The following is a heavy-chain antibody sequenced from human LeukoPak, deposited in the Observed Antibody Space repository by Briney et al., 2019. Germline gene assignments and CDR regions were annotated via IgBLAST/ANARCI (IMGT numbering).Heavy chain of an antibody. CDR2: ISAYNGNT. D-gene: IGHD3-10*01. CDR3: ARVQLWFGELLNGWFDP. V-gene: IGHV1-18*03. Sequence: ASVKVSCKASGYTFTSYGISWVRQAPGQGLEWMGWISAYNGNTNYAQKLQGRVTMTTDTSTSTAYMELRSLRSDDMAVYYCARVQLWFGELLNGWFDPWGQGTLVTVSS. J-gene: IGHJ5*02. CDR1: GYTFTSYG.